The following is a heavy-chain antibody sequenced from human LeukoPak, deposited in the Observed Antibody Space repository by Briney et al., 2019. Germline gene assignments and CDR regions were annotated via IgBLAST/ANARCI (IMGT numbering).Heavy chain of an antibody. J-gene: IGHJ5*02. CDR3: AKETGVAWFDP. V-gene: IGHV3-30*02. CDR1: GFAFSSYG. D-gene: IGHD7-27*01. CDR2: IRYDGSYK. Sequence: PGGSLRLSCAASGFAFSSYGMHWVRQAPGKGLEWVAFIRYDGSYKYYADSVKGRFTISGDNSKNTLYLEMNSLRAEDTAVYYCAKETGVAWFDPWGQGTLVTVFS.